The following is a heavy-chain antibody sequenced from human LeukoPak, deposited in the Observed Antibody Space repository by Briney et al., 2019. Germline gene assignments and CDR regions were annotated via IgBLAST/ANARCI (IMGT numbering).Heavy chain of an antibody. J-gene: IGHJ5*02. Sequence: GGSLRLSCAASGFTFSSYGMHWVRQAPGKGLEWVAVMWYDGSNKYYADSVKGRFTISRDNSKKTLYLQMNSLRAEDTAVYYCAKDPFRYSGSSNWFDPWGQGTLVTVSS. CDR1: GFTFSSYG. CDR2: MWYDGSNK. CDR3: AKDPFRYSGSSNWFDP. V-gene: IGHV3-33*06. D-gene: IGHD5-12*01.